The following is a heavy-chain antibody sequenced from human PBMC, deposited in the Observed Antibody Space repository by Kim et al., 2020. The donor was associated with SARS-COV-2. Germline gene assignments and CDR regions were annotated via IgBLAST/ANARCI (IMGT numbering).Heavy chain of an antibody. Sequence: GGSLRLSCVASGFTFSTYAMSWVRQSPGKGLELFSGISPSSATTYYADSVKGRFTISRDNSKNTLYLQMDSLRAEDTAVYYCATYIWGNYRYIDYWGQGT. CDR2: ISPSSATT. CDR3: ATYIWGNYRYIDY. V-gene: IGHV3-23*01. D-gene: IGHD3-16*02. CDR1: GFTFSTYA. J-gene: IGHJ4*02.